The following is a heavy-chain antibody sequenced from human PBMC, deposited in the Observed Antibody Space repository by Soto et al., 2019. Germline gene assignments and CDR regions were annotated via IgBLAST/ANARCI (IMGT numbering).Heavy chain of an antibody. D-gene: IGHD2-15*01. V-gene: IGHV4-39*01. J-gene: IGHJ5*02. CDR3: ASPKIGFYNWFDP. CDR2: IFYSGNT. Sequence: SETLSLTCTVSGGSISSTSYYWGWIRQSPGKGLEWIGSIFYSGNTFYNPSLKSRLTISVDTSMNQFSLKLSSVTAADTAVYYCASPKIGFYNWFDPWGQGTLVTVSS. CDR1: GGSISSTSYY.